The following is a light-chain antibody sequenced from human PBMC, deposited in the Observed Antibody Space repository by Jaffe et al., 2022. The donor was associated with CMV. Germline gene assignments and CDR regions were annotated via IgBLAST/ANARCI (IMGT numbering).Light chain of an antibody. CDR2: GAS. Sequence: EIVLTQSPGTLSLSPGERATLSCRASQSVSSNYLAWYQQKPGQAPRLLIFGASSRATGIPDRFSGSGYGTDFTLTISRLEPEDFAVYYCQQYGSSPHTFGPGTKVDIK. CDR3: QQYGSSPHT. J-gene: IGKJ3*01. CDR1: QSVSSNY. V-gene: IGKV3-20*01.